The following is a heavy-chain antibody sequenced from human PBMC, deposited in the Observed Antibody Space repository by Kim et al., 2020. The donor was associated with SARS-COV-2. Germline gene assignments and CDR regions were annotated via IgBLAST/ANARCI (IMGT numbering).Heavy chain of an antibody. D-gene: IGHD1-1*01. CDR3: ARGNGDFDY. J-gene: IGHJ4*02. CDR2: GGT. Sequence: GGTYYGPSLKRRVTISVGTSKKQFSLWRSSVTAADTAVYYCARGNGDFDYWGQGTLVTVSS. V-gene: IGHV4-31*02.